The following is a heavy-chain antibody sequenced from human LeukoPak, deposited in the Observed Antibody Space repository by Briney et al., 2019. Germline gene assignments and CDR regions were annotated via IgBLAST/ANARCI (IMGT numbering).Heavy chain of an antibody. V-gene: IGHV1-18*04. CDR3: ARTGGPANWFDP. Sequence: GESLKISCKGSGYSFISYWISWVRQAPGQGLEWMGWISAYNGNTNYAQKLQGRVTMTTDTSTSTAYMELRSLRSDDTAVYYCARTGGPANWFDPWGQGTLVTVSS. J-gene: IGHJ5*02. CDR1: GYSFISYW. CDR2: ISAYNGNT.